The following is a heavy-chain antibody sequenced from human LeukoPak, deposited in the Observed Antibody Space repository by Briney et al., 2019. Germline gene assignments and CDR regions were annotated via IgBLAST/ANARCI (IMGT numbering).Heavy chain of an antibody. D-gene: IGHD5-24*01. CDR2: INTNTSGT. J-gene: IGHJ3*02. CDR1: GYIFTGHY. CDR3: ARVGDGLNDAFDI. Sequence: GASVKVSCKASGYIFTGHYMNWVRQAPGQGLEWVGRINTNTSGTDFAQNFQGRVTMTRDTSISTGYMELTRLRPDDTAVYYCARVGDGLNDAFDIWGQGTMVTVSS. V-gene: IGHV1-2*06.